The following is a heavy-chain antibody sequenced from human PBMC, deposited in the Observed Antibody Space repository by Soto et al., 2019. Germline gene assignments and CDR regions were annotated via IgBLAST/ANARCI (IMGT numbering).Heavy chain of an antibody. CDR2: ISFDGSTK. CDR3: ASRAVPGHYYYYYYSLDV. CDR1: GFTFSNYA. J-gene: IGHJ6*02. Sequence: QVQLVESGGGVVQPGRSLRLSCAASGFTFSNYAMHWVRQAPGRGLEWLALISFDGSTKYYADSVKGRFTISRDNSNNTLFLQMNSLRPEDTAVYYCASRAVPGHYYYYYYSLDVWGQGTTVTVSS. V-gene: IGHV3-30-3*01. D-gene: IGHD6-19*01.